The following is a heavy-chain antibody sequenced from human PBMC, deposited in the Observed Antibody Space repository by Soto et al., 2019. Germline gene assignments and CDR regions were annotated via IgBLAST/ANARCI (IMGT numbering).Heavy chain of an antibody. CDR2: IYWDDSK. CDR1: GFSLSTNGVG. J-gene: IGHJ4*02. CDR3: AKKGGGDYILGY. D-gene: IGHD4-17*01. V-gene: IGHV2-5*02. Sequence: QITLKESGPTLVKPTQTLTLTCTFSGFSLSTNGVGVGWIRQPPGKALEWLALIYWDDSKHYSLSLNSRLTITKDTSRNLVVLTMTNMDPVDTATYYCAKKGGGDYILGYWGQGTLVTVSS.